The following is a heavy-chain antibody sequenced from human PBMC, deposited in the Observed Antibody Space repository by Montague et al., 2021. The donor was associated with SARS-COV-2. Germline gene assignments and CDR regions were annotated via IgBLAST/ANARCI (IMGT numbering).Heavy chain of an antibody. CDR1: GGSITGFS. CDR3: ARTPTRPLSLDS. J-gene: IGHJ4*02. Sequence: SETLSLTCAVSGGSITGFSWSWVRQPAGKGLEWIGRVTTGGTTNYSPSLRSRVTMSVDTSKNQFSLNLNSVTAADTAIYYCARTPTRPLSLDSWGQGTLVTDSS. V-gene: IGHV4-4*07. D-gene: IGHD6-6*01. CDR2: VTTGGTT.